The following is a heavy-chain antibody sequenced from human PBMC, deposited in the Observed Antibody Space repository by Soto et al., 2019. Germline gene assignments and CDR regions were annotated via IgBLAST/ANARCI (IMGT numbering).Heavy chain of an antibody. J-gene: IGHJ3*02. CDR3: AKSFGAIAATAFDM. CDR2: ISYDGSKK. CDR1: VFSFRSYA. V-gene: IGHV3-30*18. D-gene: IGHD2-15*01. Sequence: QEQLVESGGGVVQPGTSLRLSCAASVFSFRSYAMHWVRQAPGKGLEWVAVISYDGSKKYYADSVKGRFTISRDNSKNTLYLQMNSPRAEDTTVYDCAKSFGAIAATAFDMWGQGTMVTVSS.